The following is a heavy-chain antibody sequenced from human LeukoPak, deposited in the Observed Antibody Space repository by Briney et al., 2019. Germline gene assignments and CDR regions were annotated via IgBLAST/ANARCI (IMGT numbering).Heavy chain of an antibody. J-gene: IGHJ4*02. Sequence: SETLSLTCTVSGGSISSSSYYWGWIRQPPGKGLEWIGYIYYSGSTNYNPSLKSRVTISVDTSKNQFSLKLSSVTAADTAVYYRARGAVRGVIRPYFDYWGQGTLVTVSS. CDR1: GGSISSSSYY. D-gene: IGHD3-10*01. V-gene: IGHV4-61*05. CDR2: IYYSGST. CDR3: ARGAVRGVIRPYFDY.